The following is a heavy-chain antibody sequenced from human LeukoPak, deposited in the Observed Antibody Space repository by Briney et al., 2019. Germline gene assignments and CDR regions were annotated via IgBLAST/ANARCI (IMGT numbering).Heavy chain of an antibody. Sequence: GGSLRLSCAASGFTFSSYAMSWVRQAPGKRLEWVSAISGSGGSTYYADSVKGRFTISRDNSKNTLYLQMNSLRAEDTAVYYCAKSYYDSSGYRPLWGQGTLVTVSS. CDR1: GFTFSSYA. V-gene: IGHV3-23*01. CDR2: ISGSGGST. J-gene: IGHJ4*02. D-gene: IGHD3-22*01. CDR3: AKSYYDSSGYRPL.